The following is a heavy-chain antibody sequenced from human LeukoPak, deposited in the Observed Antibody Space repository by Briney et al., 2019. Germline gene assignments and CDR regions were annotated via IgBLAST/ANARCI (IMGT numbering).Heavy chain of an antibody. D-gene: IGHD6-13*01. J-gene: IGHJ5*02. V-gene: IGHV4-59*08. CDR1: GGSISGYS. CDR3: ARHGGYSSSWFWFDP. CDR2: IYHTEST. Sequence: SETLSLTCTVSGGSISGYSWSWIRQPPGKGLEWIAYIYHTESTNFNPSPKSRVTISLDASRIQFSLNLNSVTAADTAVYYCARHGGYSSSWFWFDPWGQGTLVTVSS.